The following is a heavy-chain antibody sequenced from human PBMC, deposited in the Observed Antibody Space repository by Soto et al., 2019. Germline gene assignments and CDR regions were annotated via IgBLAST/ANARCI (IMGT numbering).Heavy chain of an antibody. J-gene: IGHJ4*02. CDR3: ARTWIPNFDY. V-gene: IGHV3-7*01. CDR1: GFDIRRSW. D-gene: IGHD5-18*01. CDR2: INEDGSST. Sequence: PGGSLRLSCVASGFDIRRSWMNWVRQTPGKGLEWVANINEDGSSTSYADSVKGRFTISRDNAKNTLYLQMNSLRAEDTAVYYCARTWIPNFDYWGQGTLVTVSS.